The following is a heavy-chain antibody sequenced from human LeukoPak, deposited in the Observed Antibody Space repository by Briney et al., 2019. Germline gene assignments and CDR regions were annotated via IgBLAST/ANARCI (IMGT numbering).Heavy chain of an antibody. J-gene: IGHJ4*02. CDR1: GFTVSSNY. CDR2: IYSGGST. CDR3: GRDPYDSSGFALDY. Sequence: GGSLRLSCAASGFTVSSNYMSWVRQAPGKGPEWVSVIYSGGSTYYADSVKGRFTISRDNSKNTLYLQMNSLRAEDTAVYYCGRDPYDSSGFALDYWGQGTLVTVSS. D-gene: IGHD3-22*01. V-gene: IGHV3-66*01.